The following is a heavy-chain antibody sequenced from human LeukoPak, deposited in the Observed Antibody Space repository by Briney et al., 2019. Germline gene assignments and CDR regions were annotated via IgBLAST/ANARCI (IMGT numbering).Heavy chain of an antibody. D-gene: IGHD6-19*01. J-gene: IGHJ6*02. V-gene: IGHV3-53*01. CDR2: IYSGGST. CDR1: GFTVSSNY. CDR3: ARDYVSGWDYYGMDV. Sequence: GGSLRLSCAASGFTVSSNYMSWVRQAPGKGLEWVSVIYSGGSTYYADSVKGRFTISRDNSKNTLYLQMNSLRAEDTAVYYCARDYVSGWDYYGMDVWGQGTTVTVSS.